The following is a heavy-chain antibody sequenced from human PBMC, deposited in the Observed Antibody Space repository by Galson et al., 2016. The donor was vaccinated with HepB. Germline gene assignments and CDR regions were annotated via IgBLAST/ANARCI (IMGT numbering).Heavy chain of an antibody. CDR3: ARGRGVDV. V-gene: IGHV3-7*03. CDR2: IKQDGSEK. CDR1: GFTFSSYS. J-gene: IGHJ6*02. Sequence: SLRLSCAASGFTFSSYSMTRVRQAPGKGLEWVANIKQDGSEKYYVDSVKGRFTISRDNAKNSLYLQMNSLRGEYTAVYYCARGRGVDVWGQGTTVTVSS.